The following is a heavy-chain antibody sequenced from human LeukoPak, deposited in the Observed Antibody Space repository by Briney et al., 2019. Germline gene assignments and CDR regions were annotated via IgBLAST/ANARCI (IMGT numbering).Heavy chain of an antibody. Sequence: CAAAGCTFISDDYYWVLHHPPEGLLEVAGISYDGSNKNYADSVKGRFTISRDNSKNTLYLQMNSLRAEDTAVYYCAKGGTAMVFDYWGQGTLATVSS. J-gene: IGHJ4*02. CDR1: GCTFISDD. D-gene: IGHD5-18*01. CDR2: ISYDGSNK. V-gene: IGHV3-30*18. CDR3: AKGGTAMVFDY.